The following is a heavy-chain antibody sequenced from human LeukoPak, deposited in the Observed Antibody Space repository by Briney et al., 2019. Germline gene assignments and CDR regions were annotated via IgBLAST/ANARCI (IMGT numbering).Heavy chain of an antibody. J-gene: IGHJ4*02. CDR2: ISGSGGST. CDR1: GFTFSSYA. CDR3: AKGLSIVGATYDY. D-gene: IGHD1-26*01. V-gene: IGHV3-23*01. Sequence: LPGGSLRLSCAASGFTFSSYAMSWVRQAPRRGLEWVSAISGSGGSTYYADSVKGRFTISRDNSKNTLYLQMNSLRAEDTAVYYCAKGLSIVGATYDYWGQGTLVTVSS.